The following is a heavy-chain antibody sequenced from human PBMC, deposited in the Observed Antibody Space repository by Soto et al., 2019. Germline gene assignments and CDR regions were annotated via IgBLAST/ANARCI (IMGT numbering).Heavy chain of an antibody. D-gene: IGHD3-3*01. J-gene: IGHJ4*02. CDR3: ARASLGRFQDY. CDR2: IYYSGST. V-gene: IGHV4-31*03. CDR1: GGSISSGGYY. Sequence: SETLSLTCTVSGGSISSGGYYWSWIRQHPGKGLEWIGYIYYSGSTYYNPSLKSRVTISVDTSKNQFSLKLSSVTAADTAVYYGARASLGRFQDYGGQGTLVTVSS.